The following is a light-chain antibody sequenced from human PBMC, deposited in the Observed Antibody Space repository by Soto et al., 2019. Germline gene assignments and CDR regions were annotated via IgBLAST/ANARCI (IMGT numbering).Light chain of an antibody. CDR1: QGITNY. Sequence: DIQMTQSPSSLSASVGDRVTITCRASQGITNYLAWYQQKPGTPPKLLIYDASTLQSGVPSRFSGSASGTDFTLTISSLQPEDVATYYCQKYNNAPRTFGQGTKVDIK. V-gene: IGKV1-27*01. J-gene: IGKJ1*01. CDR2: DAS. CDR3: QKYNNAPRT.